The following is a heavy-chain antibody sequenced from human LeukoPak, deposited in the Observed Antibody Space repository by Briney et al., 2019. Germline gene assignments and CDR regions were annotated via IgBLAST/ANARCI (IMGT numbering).Heavy chain of an antibody. J-gene: IGHJ4*02. V-gene: IGHV4-39*01. CDR2: IYYSGRT. Sequence: SETLSLTCNVSGGSISSSSYYWGWIRQSPGKGLEWIGDIYYSGRTYNKNPSLESRVTISIDTSKSQFSLKLSSVSAADTAIYYCASVGKLGYYFDLWGQGTLVTVSS. CDR3: ASVGKLGYYFDL. D-gene: IGHD7-27*01. CDR1: GGSISSSSYY.